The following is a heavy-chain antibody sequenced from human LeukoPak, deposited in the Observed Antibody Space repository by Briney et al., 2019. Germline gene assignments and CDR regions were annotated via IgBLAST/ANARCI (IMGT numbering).Heavy chain of an antibody. J-gene: IGHJ4*02. V-gene: IGHV3-74*01. CDR3: ARDRYLGTYDY. Sequence: GGSLRLSCAASGFTFSSYSMHWVRQAPGKGLVWVSRINSDGSYTSNADSVKGRFTISRDNAKNTLYLQMNSLRAEDTAVYYCARDRYLGTYDYWGQGTLVTVSS. CDR2: INSDGSYT. D-gene: IGHD7-27*01. CDR1: GFTFSSYS.